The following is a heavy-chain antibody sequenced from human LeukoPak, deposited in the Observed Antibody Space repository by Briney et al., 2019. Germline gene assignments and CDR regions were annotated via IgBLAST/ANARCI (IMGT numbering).Heavy chain of an antibody. V-gene: IGHV3-74*01. CDR1: GFTFSSHW. D-gene: IGHD3-22*01. Sequence: TWGSLRLSCAASGFTFSSHWMHWVRQAPGKGLVWVSRDVGAGGSTSFADSVKGRFTMSVDLAKNTLNLQMNSLRAEDTAVYYCARDPYYYDSSGYYGEGFDYWGQGTLVTV. CDR3: ARDPYYYDSSGYYGEGFDY. J-gene: IGHJ4*02. CDR2: DVGAGGST.